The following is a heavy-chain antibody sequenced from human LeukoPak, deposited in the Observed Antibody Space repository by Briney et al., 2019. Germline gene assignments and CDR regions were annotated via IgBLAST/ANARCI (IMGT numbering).Heavy chain of an antibody. CDR1: GGSFSGYY. J-gene: IGHJ6*03. V-gene: IGHV4-34*01. Sequence: SETLSLTCAVYGGSFSGYYWSWIRQPPGKGLEWIGEINHSGSTNYNPSLKSRVTISVDTSKNQFSLKLSSVTAADTAVYYCAREGSSSSFYYYYYYMDVWGKGTTVTVSS. CDR2: INHSGST. CDR3: AREGSSSSFYYYYYYMDV. D-gene: IGHD6-6*01.